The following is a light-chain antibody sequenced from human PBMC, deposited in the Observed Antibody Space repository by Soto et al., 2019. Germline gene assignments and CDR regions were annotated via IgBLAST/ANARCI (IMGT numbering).Light chain of an antibody. Sequence: DIQMTQTPSTLSASVGDRVTITCRASQSISSWLAWYQQKPGKAPKLLIYKASSLESGVPSRFSGSGSGTEFTLTISSLQPDDFATYYCQQYNSYPYTFGQGTKLEIK. CDR2: KAS. CDR3: QQYNSYPYT. CDR1: QSISSW. J-gene: IGKJ2*01. V-gene: IGKV1-5*03.